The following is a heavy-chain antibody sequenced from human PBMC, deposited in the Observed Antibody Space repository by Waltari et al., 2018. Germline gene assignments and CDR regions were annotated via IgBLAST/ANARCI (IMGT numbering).Heavy chain of an antibody. D-gene: IGHD3-22*01. CDR3: ARDRSGGYPSYNFDV. CDR1: GASITADY. Sequence: QVQLQESGPGLVKPSETLSLTCSVSGASITADYWSWLRQPPGTGFEWIGYIYHTGSTNDSPSLKGRITMSIDVSENQFSLSLTSVTAADTAVYFCARDRSGGYPSYNFDVWGQGTTVTVSS. V-gene: IGHV4-59*01. J-gene: IGHJ6*02. CDR2: IYHTGST.